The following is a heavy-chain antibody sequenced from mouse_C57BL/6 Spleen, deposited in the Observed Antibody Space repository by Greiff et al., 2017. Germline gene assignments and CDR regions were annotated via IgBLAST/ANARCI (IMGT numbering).Heavy chain of an antibody. CDR3: ARSPYCYDNYYYAMDY. J-gene: IGHJ4*01. D-gene: IGHD2-12*01. CDR1: GYEFSSSW. V-gene: IGHV1-82*01. CDR2: IYPGDGDT. Sequence: VQLQQSGPELVKPGASVKISCKASGYEFSSSWMNWVKQRPGKGLEWIGRIYPGDGDTNYNGKFKGKATLTADKSSSTAYLQLSSLTSEDSAVYFFARSPYCYDNYYYAMDYWGQGTSVTVSS.